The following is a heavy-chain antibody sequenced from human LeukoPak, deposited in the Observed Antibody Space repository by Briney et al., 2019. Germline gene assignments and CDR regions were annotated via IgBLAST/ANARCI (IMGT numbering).Heavy chain of an antibody. V-gene: IGHV4-38-2*02. D-gene: IGHD2-15*01. Sequence: SETLSLTCTVSGYSISSGYYWGWIRQPPGKGLEWIGSIYHSGSTYYNPSLKSRVTISVDTSKNQFSLKLSSVTAADTAVYYCARGYYCSGGSCYQYNWFDPWGQGTLVTVSS. CDR1: GYSISSGYY. CDR3: ARGYYCSGGSCYQYNWFDP. J-gene: IGHJ5*02. CDR2: IYHSGST.